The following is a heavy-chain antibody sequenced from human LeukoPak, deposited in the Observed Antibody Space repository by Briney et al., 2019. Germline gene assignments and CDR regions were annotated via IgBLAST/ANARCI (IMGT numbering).Heavy chain of an antibody. Sequence: GRSLRLSCAASGFTFSDYYMSWIRQAPGKGLEWVSYISSSGSTIYYTDSVKGRFTISRDNAKNSLYLQMNSLRAEDTAVYYCAREATVEGDAFDIWGQGTMVTVSS. V-gene: IGHV3-11*01. CDR3: AREATVEGDAFDI. CDR2: ISSSGSTI. CDR1: GFTFSDYY. D-gene: IGHD4-23*01. J-gene: IGHJ3*02.